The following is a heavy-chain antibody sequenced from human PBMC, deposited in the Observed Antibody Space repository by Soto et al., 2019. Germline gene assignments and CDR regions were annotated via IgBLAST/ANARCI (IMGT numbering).Heavy chain of an antibody. V-gene: IGHV1-18*01. J-gene: IGHJ4*02. CDR2: ISAYNGNT. CDR3: ARDHYYYDSSGYLPSFDY. Sequence: GASVKVSCKASGYTFTSYGISWVRQAPGQGLEWMGWISAYNGNTNYAQKLQGRVTMTTDTSTSTAYMELRSLRSDDTAVYYCARDHYYYDSSGYLPSFDYWGQGTLVTVS. CDR1: GYTFTSYG. D-gene: IGHD3-22*01.